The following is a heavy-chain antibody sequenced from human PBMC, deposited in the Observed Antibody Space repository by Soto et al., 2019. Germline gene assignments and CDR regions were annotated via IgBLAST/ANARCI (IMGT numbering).Heavy chain of an antibody. V-gene: IGHV1-18*01. CDR3: ARTQTYYYGSGSYYNVYGMDV. D-gene: IGHD3-10*01. CDR1: GYTFTSYG. J-gene: IGHJ6*02. CDR2: ISAYNGNT. Sequence: QAQLVQSGAEVKKPGASVKVSCKASGYTFTSYGISWVRQAPGQGLEWMGWISAYNGNTNYAQKLQGRVTMTTDTSTSTAYMELRSLRSDDTAVYYCARTQTYYYGSGSYYNVYGMDVWGQGTTVTVSS.